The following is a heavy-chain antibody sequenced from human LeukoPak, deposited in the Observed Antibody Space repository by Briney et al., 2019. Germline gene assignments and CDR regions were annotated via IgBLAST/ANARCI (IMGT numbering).Heavy chain of an antibody. J-gene: IGHJ4*02. D-gene: IGHD4-11*01. Sequence: PGGSLRLSCAASGFTFANYAMGWVRQAPGKGLEWVSTISDSGGSTFYADSVKGRFTISRDNSKNTLYVQMNSLRAEDTAVYYCARDTAYTDYWGQGALVTVSS. CDR2: ISDSGGST. CDR1: GFTFANYA. V-gene: IGHV3-23*01. CDR3: ARDTAYTDY.